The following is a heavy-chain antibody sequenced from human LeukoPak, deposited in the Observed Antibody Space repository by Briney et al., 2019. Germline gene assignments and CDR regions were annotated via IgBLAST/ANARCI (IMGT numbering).Heavy chain of an antibody. J-gene: IGHJ4*02. CDR3: TRLYDGSGTYYNGDY. Sequence: YADSVKGRFTISRDDSQNTAYLQINSLKTEDTAVYYCTRLYDGSGTYYNGDYWGQGTLVTVSS. D-gene: IGHD3-10*01. V-gene: IGHV3-73*01.